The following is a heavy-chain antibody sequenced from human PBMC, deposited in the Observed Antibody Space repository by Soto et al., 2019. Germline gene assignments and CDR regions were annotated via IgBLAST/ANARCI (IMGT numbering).Heavy chain of an antibody. D-gene: IGHD2-2*01. CDR1: GYTFTSYY. CDR3: ARAALGYCSSTSCWAFDI. J-gene: IGHJ3*02. Sequence: GASVKVSCKASGYTFTSYYMHWVRQAPGQGLEWMGIINPSGGSTSYAQKFQGRVTMTRDTSTNTVYMELSSLRSEDTAVYYCARAALGYCSSTSCWAFDIWGQGTMVTVSS. CDR2: INPSGGST. V-gene: IGHV1-46*03.